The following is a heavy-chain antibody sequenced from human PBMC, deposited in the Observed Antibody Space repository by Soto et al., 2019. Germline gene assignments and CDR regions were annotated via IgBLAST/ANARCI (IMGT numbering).Heavy chain of an antibody. Sequence: KPXXXXSLTXTXXGGSXXXXXXXXXWIRQHPGKGLEWIGYISHSGSTXYXXSXXXRXXXXXXXXXXXXXLSLTSVTAADTAVYYCAREYTYGSNFFDCWGXXALVTVSS. CDR1: GGSXXXXXXX. V-gene: IGHV4-31*03. CDR3: AREYTYGSNFFDC. J-gene: IGHJ4*01. CDR2: ISHSGST. D-gene: IGHD2-2*02.